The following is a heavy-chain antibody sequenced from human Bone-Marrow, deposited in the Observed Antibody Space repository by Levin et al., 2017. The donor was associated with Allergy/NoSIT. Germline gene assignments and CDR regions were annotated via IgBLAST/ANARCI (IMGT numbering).Heavy chain of an antibody. V-gene: IGHV1-69*06. CDR2: IIPIFGTA. CDR1: GGTFSSYA. CDR3: ARGTYYYYMDV. J-gene: IGHJ6*03. Sequence: PGESLKISCKASGGTFSSYAISWVRQAPGQGLEWMGGIIPIFGTANYAQKFQGRVTITADKSTSTAYMELSSLRSEDTAVYYCARGTYYYYMDVWGKGTTVTVSS.